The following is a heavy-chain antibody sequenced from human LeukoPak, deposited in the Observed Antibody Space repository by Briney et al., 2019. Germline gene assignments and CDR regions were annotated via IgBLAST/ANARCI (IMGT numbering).Heavy chain of an antibody. V-gene: IGHV4-59*08. CDR3: ARHNCDYGDFYFDY. Sequence: SETLSLTCTVSGGSISSYYWSWIRQPPGKGLEWIGYIYYSGSTNYNPSLKSRVTISVDTSKNQFSLKLGSVTAADTAVYYCARHNCDYGDFYFDYWGQGTLVTVSS. D-gene: IGHD4-17*01. J-gene: IGHJ4*02. CDR1: GGSISSYY. CDR2: IYYSGST.